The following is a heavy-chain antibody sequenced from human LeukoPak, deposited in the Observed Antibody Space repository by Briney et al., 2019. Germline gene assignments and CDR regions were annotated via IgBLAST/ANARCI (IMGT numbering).Heavy chain of an antibody. V-gene: IGHV3-7*01. CDR2: INLDGSEK. Sequence: GGSLRLSCAASGFTFSSYWMTWVRQAPGKGLEWVANINLDGSEKYYVDSVKGRFTISRDNAQSSLFLQMNSLRDEDAAVYFCASMWEGGYWGQGTLVTVSS. CDR1: GFTFSSYW. D-gene: IGHD1-26*01. CDR3: ASMWEGGY. J-gene: IGHJ4*02.